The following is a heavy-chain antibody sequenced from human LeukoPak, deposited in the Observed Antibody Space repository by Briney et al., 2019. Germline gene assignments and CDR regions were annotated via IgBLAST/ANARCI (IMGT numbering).Heavy chain of an antibody. V-gene: IGHV5-10-1*01. D-gene: IGHD4-23*01. Sequence: GESLNISCQGSGYSFTSYWISWVRQMPGKGLEWMGRIDPSDSYTNYSPSFQGHVTISADKSISTAYLQWSSLKASDTAMYYCALTRTVARRYYFDYWGQGTLVTVSS. CDR3: ALTRTVARRYYFDY. J-gene: IGHJ4*02. CDR2: IDPSDSYT. CDR1: GYSFTSYW.